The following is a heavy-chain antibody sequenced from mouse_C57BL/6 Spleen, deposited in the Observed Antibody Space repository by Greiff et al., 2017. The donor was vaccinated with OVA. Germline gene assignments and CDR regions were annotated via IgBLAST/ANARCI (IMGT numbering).Heavy chain of an antibody. V-gene: IGHV1-53*01. Sequence: QVQLQQPGTELVKPGASVKLSCKASGYTFTSYWMHWVKQRPGQGLEWIGNINPSNGGTNYNEKFKSKATLTVDQSSSTAYMQLSSLTSEDSAVYYGARSETYYDYPWLDYWGQGTLVTVSA. CDR1: GYTFTSYW. J-gene: IGHJ3*01. D-gene: IGHD2-4*01. CDR2: INPSNGGT. CDR3: ARSETYYDYPWLDY.